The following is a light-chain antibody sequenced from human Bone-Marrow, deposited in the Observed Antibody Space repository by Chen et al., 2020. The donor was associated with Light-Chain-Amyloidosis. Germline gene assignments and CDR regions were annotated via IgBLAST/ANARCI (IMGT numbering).Light chain of an antibody. J-gene: IGLJ3*02. V-gene: IGLV1-51*01. CDR1: SSNVGNNY. Sequence: QSAFTQPPSVSAAPGQKVTISSSGSSSNVGNNYVSWYRQLPGTAPKLLIYDNSKRPSGIPDRFSGSKSGTSATLGITRLQTGDEADYYGGAWDSSLGIWVFGGGTKLTVL. CDR2: DNS. CDR3: GAWDSSLGIWV.